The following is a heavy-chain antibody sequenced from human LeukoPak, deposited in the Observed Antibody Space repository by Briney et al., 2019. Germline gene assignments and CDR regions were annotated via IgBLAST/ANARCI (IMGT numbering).Heavy chain of an antibody. J-gene: IGHJ4*02. CDR1: GFTFSDYY. CDR3: AKAGVYSNYYFDY. V-gene: IGHV3-11*04. CDR2: ISGNGRTK. Sequence: PGGSLRLSCAASGFTFSDYYMSWIRQAPGKGLEWVSHISGNGRTKYYADSVKGRFTISRDNAKNSLYLQMNSLRAEDTAVYYCAKAGVYSNYYFDYWGQGTLVTVSS. D-gene: IGHD4-11*01.